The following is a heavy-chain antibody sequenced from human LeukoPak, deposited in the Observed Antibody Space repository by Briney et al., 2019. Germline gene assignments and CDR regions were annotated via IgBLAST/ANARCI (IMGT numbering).Heavy chain of an antibody. CDR1: GFTFNTYG. V-gene: IGHV3-23*01. CDR3: AKDPIRLNSGSNNGVDY. CDR2: ISGSGGST. Sequence: GGTLRLSCAASGFTFNTYGMNWVRQAPGKGLEWVSAISGSGGSTYYADSVKGRFTISRDNSKNTLYLQMNSLRAEDTAVYYCAKDPIRLNSGSNNGVDYWGQGTLVTVSS. D-gene: IGHD1-26*01. J-gene: IGHJ4*02.